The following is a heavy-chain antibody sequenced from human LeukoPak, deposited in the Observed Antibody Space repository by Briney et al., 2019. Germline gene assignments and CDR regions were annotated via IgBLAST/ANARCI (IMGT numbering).Heavy chain of an antibody. CDR3: AKGLSSGWNLKGSDY. CDR1: GFTFSSYA. CDR2: ISGSGGTT. J-gene: IGHJ4*02. V-gene: IGHV3-23*01. D-gene: IGHD6-19*01. Sequence: LPGGSLRLSCAASGFTFSSYAMSWVSQAPGTGLEWASSISGSGGTTYYAESVKGRFTISRDNSKNTLYLQMNSLRAEETAVYYCAKGLSSGWNLKGSDYWGQGTLVIVSS.